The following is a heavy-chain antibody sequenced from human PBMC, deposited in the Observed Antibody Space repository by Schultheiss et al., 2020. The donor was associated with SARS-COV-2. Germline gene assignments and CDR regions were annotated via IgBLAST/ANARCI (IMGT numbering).Heavy chain of an antibody. CDR3: ARQKYSSSCHDY. Sequence: GGSLRLSCAASGFTFSSYGMHWVRQAPGKGLEWVAVIWYDGSNKYYTDSVKGRFTISRDNSKNTLYLQMNSLRAEDTAVYYCARQKYSSSCHDYWGQGTLVTVSS. CDR2: IWYDGSNK. J-gene: IGHJ4*02. CDR1: GFTFSSYG. V-gene: IGHV3-33*01. D-gene: IGHD6-13*01.